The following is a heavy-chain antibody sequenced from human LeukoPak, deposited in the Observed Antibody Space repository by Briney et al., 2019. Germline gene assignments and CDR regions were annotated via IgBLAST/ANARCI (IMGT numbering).Heavy chain of an antibody. CDR1: GYTFTSYG. J-gene: IGHJ4*02. V-gene: IGHV1-69*04. CDR2: IIPILGIA. CDR3: ARVHDYVWGSYRHYFDY. Sequence: SVKVSCKASGYTFTSYGISWVRQAPGQGLEWMGRIIPILGIANYAQKFQGRVTITADKSTSTAYMELSSLRSEDTAVYYCARVHDYVWGSYRHYFDYWGQGTLVTVSS. D-gene: IGHD3-16*02.